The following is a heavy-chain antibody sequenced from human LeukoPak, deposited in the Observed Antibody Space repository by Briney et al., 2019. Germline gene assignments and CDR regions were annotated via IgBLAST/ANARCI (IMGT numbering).Heavy chain of an antibody. D-gene: IGHD1-1*01. CDR1: GYTFTDYN. CDR2: INPPSGGT. Sequence: ASVKVSCKASGYTFTDYNVHWVRQAPGQGLEWVGWINPPSGGTLYPQKFQGRVALTTDTSISTAYMYLSRLTSDDTAIYYCVRDVHNYNDDYWGQGTLVSVSS. J-gene: IGHJ4*02. CDR3: VRDVHNYNDDY. V-gene: IGHV1-2*02.